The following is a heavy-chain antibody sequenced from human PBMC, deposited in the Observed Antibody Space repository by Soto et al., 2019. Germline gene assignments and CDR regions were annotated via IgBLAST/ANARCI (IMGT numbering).Heavy chain of an antibody. D-gene: IGHD6-6*01. CDR3: ASRGSSSGGRVY. CDR2: IGSSGSTI. J-gene: IGHJ4*02. Sequence: QVQLVESGGGLVKRGGSRRLSCAASGFTFSDYYMSWIREAPGKGLEWVSYIGSSGSTIYYPDSVKGRFTISRDNAKNSLNMQMNSLRAKDTAVYYCASRGSSSGGRVYWGQGTLVTVSS. V-gene: IGHV3-11*01. CDR1: GFTFSDYY.